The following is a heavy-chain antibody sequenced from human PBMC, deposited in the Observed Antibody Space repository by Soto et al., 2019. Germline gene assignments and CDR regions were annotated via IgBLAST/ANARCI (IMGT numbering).Heavy chain of an antibody. V-gene: IGHV4-4*07. CDR2: IYTSGST. D-gene: IGHD6-19*01. CDR3: ARGGPRGIAVAGTGALFDI. Sequence: PSETLSLTCTVSGGSISSYYWSWIRQPAGKGLEWIGRIYTSGSTNYNPSLKSRVTMSVDTSKNQFSLKLSSVTAADTAVYYCARGGPRGIAVAGTGALFDIWGQGTMVTVSS. CDR1: GGSISSYY. J-gene: IGHJ3*02.